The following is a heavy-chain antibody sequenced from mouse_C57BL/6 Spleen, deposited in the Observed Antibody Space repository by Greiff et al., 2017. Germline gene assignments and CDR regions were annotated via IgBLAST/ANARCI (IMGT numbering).Heavy chain of an antibody. D-gene: IGHD2-3*01. CDR3: AVYAWFAY. Sequence: EVLLVESGGGLVKPGGSLKLSCAASGFTFSDYGLHWVRQAPEKGLEWVAYISSGSSTIYYADTVKGRFTISRDNATNTLFLQMTSLRAEDTAMYYCAVYAWFAYWGQGTLVTVSA. V-gene: IGHV5-17*01. J-gene: IGHJ3*01. CDR1: GFTFSDYG. CDR2: ISSGSSTI.